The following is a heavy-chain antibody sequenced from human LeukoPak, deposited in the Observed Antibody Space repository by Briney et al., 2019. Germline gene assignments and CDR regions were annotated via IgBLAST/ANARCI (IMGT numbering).Heavy chain of an antibody. V-gene: IGHV3-21*01. Sequence: GGSLRLSCAASGFTFSSYSMNWVRQAPGKGLEWVSSISSSSSYIYYADSVKGRFPISRDNAKNSLYLQMNSLRAEDTAVYYCASSLVDTAMARTDYWGQGTLVTVSS. D-gene: IGHD5-18*01. J-gene: IGHJ4*02. CDR1: GFTFSSYS. CDR3: ASSLVDTAMARTDY. CDR2: ISSSSSYI.